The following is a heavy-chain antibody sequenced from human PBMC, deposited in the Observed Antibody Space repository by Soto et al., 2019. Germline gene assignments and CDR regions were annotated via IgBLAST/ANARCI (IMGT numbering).Heavy chain of an antibody. CDR2: ISYDGSNK. V-gene: IGHV3-30*18. Sequence: QVQLVESGGGVVQPGRSLRLSCAASGFTFSSYGMHWVRQAPGKGLEWVAVISYDGSNKYYADSVKGRFNISRDNSKTALYLQMNSLRAEDTAVYYCAKLRAGPFDPWGQGTLVTVSS. J-gene: IGHJ5*02. CDR3: AKLRAGPFDP. CDR1: GFTFSSYG.